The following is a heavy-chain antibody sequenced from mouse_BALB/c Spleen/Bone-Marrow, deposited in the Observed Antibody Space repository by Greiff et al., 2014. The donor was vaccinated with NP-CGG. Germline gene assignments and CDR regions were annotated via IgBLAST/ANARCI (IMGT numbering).Heavy chain of an antibody. CDR2: IYPGDGDT. D-gene: IGHD2-10*02. CDR3: ARQYGNYFDY. CDR1: GYAFSSYW. J-gene: IGHJ2*01. V-gene: IGHV1-80*01. Sequence: QVQLQQSGAELVRPGSSVKISCKASGYAFSSYWMNWVKQRPGQGLEWIGQIYPGDGDTNYNGKFKGKATLTADKSSSTAYMQLSSLTSEDSGVYFCARQYGNYFDYWGQGTTLTVSS.